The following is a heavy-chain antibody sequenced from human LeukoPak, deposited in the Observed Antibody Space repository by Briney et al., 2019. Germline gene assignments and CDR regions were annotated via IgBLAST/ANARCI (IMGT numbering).Heavy chain of an antibody. CDR1: GFTFSSYW. J-gene: IGHJ2*01. D-gene: IGHD5-18*01. CDR2: IKQDGSEK. V-gene: IGHV3-7*01. CDR3: ARDRIQLWLSWYFDL. Sequence: PGGSLRLSCAASGFTFSSYWMSWVRQAPGKGLEWVANIKQDGSEKYYVDSVKGRFTISRDNAKNSLYLQMNNLRAEDTAVYYCARDRIQLWLSWYFDLWGRGTLVTVSS.